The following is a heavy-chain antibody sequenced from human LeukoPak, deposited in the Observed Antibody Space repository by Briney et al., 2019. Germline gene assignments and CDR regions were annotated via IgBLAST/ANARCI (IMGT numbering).Heavy chain of an antibody. CDR3: AKDPYPPIAAAGTDY. CDR1: GFTFSDYY. Sequence: GGSLRLSCAASGFTFSDYYMSWIRQAPGKGLEWVSAISGSGGSTYYADSVKGRFTISRDNSKNTLYLQMNSLRAEDTAVYYCAKDPYPPIAAAGTDYWGQGTLVTVSS. CDR2: ISGSGGST. D-gene: IGHD6-13*01. V-gene: IGHV3-23*01. J-gene: IGHJ4*02.